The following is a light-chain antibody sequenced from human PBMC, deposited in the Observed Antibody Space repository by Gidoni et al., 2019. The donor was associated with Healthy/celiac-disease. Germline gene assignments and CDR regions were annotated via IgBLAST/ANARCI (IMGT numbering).Light chain of an antibody. CDR3: QQYNNWPL. CDR2: GAS. V-gene: IGKV3-15*01. Sequence: EIVMTQSPATLSVSPGERATLSCRASQSVNSNLAWYQQKPGQAPRLLIYGASTRATGIPARFSGSGSGTEFTLTISSLQSEDFAVYYCQQYNNWPLFXQXTKVEIK. J-gene: IGKJ1*01. CDR1: QSVNSN.